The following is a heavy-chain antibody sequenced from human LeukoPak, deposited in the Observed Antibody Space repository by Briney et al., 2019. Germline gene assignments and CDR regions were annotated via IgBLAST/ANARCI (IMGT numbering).Heavy chain of an antibody. CDR2: IHTTGST. CDR1: GGSINSGSYY. Sequence: PSETLSLTCTVSGGSINSGSYYWNWIRQSAGKGLEWIGHIHTTGSTNCNPSLKSRVTTSLDTSKNQFSLKLNSVTAADTAVYYCSRCTSTSCYNFDYWGQGSLVTVSS. V-gene: IGHV4-61*09. J-gene: IGHJ4*02. D-gene: IGHD2-2*02. CDR3: SRCTSTSCYNFDY.